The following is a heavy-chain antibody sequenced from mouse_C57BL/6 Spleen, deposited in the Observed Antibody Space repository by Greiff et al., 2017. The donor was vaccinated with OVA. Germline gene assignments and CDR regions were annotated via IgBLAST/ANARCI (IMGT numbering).Heavy chain of an antibody. CDR2: IYPGGGYT. Sequence: QVQLQQSGAELVRPGTSVKMSCKASGYTFTNYWIGWAKQRPGHGLEWIGDIYPGGGYTNYNEKFKGKATLTADKSSSTAYMQFSSLTSEDSAIYYCARSGYDEGYAMDYWGQGTSVTVSS. J-gene: IGHJ4*01. CDR3: ARSGYDEGYAMDY. CDR1: GYTFTNYW. V-gene: IGHV1-63*01. D-gene: IGHD2-2*01.